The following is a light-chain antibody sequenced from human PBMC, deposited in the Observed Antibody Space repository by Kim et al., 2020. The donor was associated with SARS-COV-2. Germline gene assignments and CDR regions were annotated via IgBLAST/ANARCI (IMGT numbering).Light chain of an antibody. CDR2: AAS. Sequence: DIQMTQSPSSLSASVGGRVTITCRASQTIRTYLNWYQQKPGKAPKLLIFAASSLQSGVPSRFSGSGSGTDFTLTISSLQPEDFATYYCQQMYSAPFTFGPRTKVDIK. CDR1: QTIRTY. J-gene: IGKJ3*01. CDR3: QQMYSAPFT. V-gene: IGKV1-39*01.